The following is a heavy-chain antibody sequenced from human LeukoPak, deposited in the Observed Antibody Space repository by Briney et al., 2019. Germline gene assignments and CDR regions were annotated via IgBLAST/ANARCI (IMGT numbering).Heavy chain of an antibody. Sequence: SVNVSCNASGYTFTIDTFACVSQAPGQGLEWMGWISTYNGNTDYAQKFQGRVTMTTDTSTSTVYMELRSLRSDDTAVYYCLRDRTFIVGAMPLDDWGQGTLVTVSS. CDR2: ISTYNGNT. D-gene: IGHD1-26*01. J-gene: IGHJ4*02. CDR3: LRDRTFIVGAMPLDD. V-gene: IGHV1-18*01. CDR1: GYTFTIDT.